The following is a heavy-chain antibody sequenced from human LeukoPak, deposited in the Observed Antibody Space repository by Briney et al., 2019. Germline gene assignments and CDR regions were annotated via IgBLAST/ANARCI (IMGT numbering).Heavy chain of an antibody. CDR2: IYTSGST. CDR3: ARAGMVGATLDY. Sequence: GSLRLSCTASGFTFSSFGMSWIRQPAGKGLEWIGRIYTSGSTNYNPSLKSRVTMSVDTSKNQFSLKLSSVTAADTAVYYCARAGMVGATLDYWGQGTLVTVSS. D-gene: IGHD1-26*01. V-gene: IGHV4-4*07. CDR1: GFTFSSFG. J-gene: IGHJ4*02.